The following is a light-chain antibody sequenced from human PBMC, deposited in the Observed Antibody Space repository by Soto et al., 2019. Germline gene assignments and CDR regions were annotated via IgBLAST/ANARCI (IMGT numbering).Light chain of an antibody. Sequence: QSVLSQPPSASGTPGQKVTISCSGGSSTIATNYVYWYRQLPGTAPKLLIYANNQRPSGVPDRFSGSKSGTSASLAISGLRSGDEADYYSATWDDILSGSVFGGGTKLTVL. J-gene: IGLJ2*01. CDR3: ATWDDILSGSV. CDR1: SSTIATNY. CDR2: ANN. V-gene: IGLV1-47*01.